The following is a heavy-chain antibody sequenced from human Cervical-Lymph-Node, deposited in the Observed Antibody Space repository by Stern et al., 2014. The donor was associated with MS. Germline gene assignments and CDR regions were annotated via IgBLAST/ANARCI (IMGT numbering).Heavy chain of an antibody. Sequence: EMQLVESGGGLIQPGGSLRLSCAASGFTFSSYWMHWVRQSPGKGLVWVSRIKGDESSTSYADAVKGRFNIPRDHAKNTVYLQMNSLGAEDTAVYYCARGIQFQYGVDAWGQGTTVTVSS. D-gene: IGHD5-18*01. V-gene: IGHV3-74*02. CDR2: IKGDESST. CDR1: GFTFSSYW. J-gene: IGHJ6*02. CDR3: ARGIQFQYGVDA.